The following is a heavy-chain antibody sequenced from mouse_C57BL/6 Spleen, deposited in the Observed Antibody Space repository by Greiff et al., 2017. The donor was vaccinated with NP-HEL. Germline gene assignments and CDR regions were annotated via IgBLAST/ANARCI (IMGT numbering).Heavy chain of an antibody. CDR1: GYTFTNYW. Sequence: QVQLQQSGAELVRPGTSVKMSCKASGYTFTNYWIGWAKQRPGHGLEWIGDIYPGGGYTNYNEKFKGKATLTADKSSSTAYMQFSSLTSEDSASYYCARSDDAYAMDYWGQGTSVTVSS. V-gene: IGHV1-63*01. D-gene: IGHD2-12*01. CDR2: IYPGGGYT. CDR3: ARSDDAYAMDY. J-gene: IGHJ4*01.